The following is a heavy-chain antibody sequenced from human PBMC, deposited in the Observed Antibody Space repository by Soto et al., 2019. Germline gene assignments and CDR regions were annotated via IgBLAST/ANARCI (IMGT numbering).Heavy chain of an antibody. CDR1: GYTFTSYG. Sequence: ASVKVSCKASGYTFTSYGISWVRQAPGQGLEWMGWISAYNGNTNYAQKLQGRVTMTTDTSTSTVYMELRSLRSDDTAVYYCARGDYYDSSGYDAFDIWGQGTMVTVTS. CDR3: ARGDYYDSSGYDAFDI. V-gene: IGHV1-18*01. CDR2: ISAYNGNT. D-gene: IGHD3-22*01. J-gene: IGHJ3*02.